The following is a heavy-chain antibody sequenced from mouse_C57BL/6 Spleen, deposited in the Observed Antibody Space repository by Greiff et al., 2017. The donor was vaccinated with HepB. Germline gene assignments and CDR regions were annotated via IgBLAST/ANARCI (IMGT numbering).Heavy chain of an antibody. V-gene: IGHV1-54*01. D-gene: IGHD1-1*01. Sequence: VQLQQSGAELVRPGTSVKVSCKASGYAFTNYLIEWVKQRPGQGLEWIGVINPGSGGTNYNEKFKGKATLTADKSSSTAYMQLSSLTSEDSAVYFCAREGIYYYGSSYGYFDVWGTGTTVTVSS. J-gene: IGHJ1*03. CDR1: GYAFTNYL. CDR3: AREGIYYYGSSYGYFDV. CDR2: INPGSGGT.